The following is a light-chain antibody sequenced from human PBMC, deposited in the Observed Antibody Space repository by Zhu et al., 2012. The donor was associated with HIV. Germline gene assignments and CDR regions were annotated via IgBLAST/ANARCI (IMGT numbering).Light chain of an antibody. J-gene: IGKJ2*01. Sequence: EIVLTQSPGTLSLSPGERATLSCRASQSVSSTDLAWYQQKPGHPPRLLIYGASNRAADIPYRFSGSGSGTDFTLTISRLEPEDFVVYYCQYYSGSPLYTFGQGTKLEI. V-gene: IGKV3-20*01. CDR1: QSVSSTD. CDR3: QYYSGSPLYT. CDR2: GAS.